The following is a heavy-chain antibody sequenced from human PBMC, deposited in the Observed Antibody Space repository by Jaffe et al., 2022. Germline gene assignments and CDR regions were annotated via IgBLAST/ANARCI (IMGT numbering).Heavy chain of an antibody. J-gene: IGHJ4*02. D-gene: IGHD4-17*01. Sequence: VQLVESGGGLVKPGGSLRLSCAASGFTFSDYYMNWIRQAPGKGLEWVSYISTSGSTIYYTDSVKGRFTISRDNAKNSLFLQMNSLRAEDTAVYYCARDWDYGDYVAHGNYDFWGQGTLVTVSS. CDR1: GFTFSDYY. CDR3: ARDWDYGDYVAHGNYDF. V-gene: IGHV3-11*01. CDR2: ISTSGSTI.